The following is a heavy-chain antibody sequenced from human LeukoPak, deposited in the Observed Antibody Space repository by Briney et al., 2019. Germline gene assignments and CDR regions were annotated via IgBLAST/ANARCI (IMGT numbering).Heavy chain of an antibody. Sequence: PSETLSLTCAVYGGSFSGYYWSWIRQPPGKGLEWIGEINHSENTNYNQSLKSRVAISVDTSKNQFSLRLSSVTAADTSVYYCARGFAYCGGDCYSPWGLDVWGKGTTVTVSS. J-gene: IGHJ6*04. CDR3: ARGFAYCGGDCYSPWGLDV. CDR1: GGSFSGYY. V-gene: IGHV4-34*01. D-gene: IGHD2-21*02. CDR2: INHSENT.